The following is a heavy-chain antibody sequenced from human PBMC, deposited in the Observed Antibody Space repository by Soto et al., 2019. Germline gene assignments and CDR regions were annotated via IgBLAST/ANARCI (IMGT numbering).Heavy chain of an antibody. CDR3: ARDHGAGSTGYYYYMDV. V-gene: IGHV3-33*01. D-gene: IGHD2-15*01. Sequence: GGSLRLSCAASGFTFSNYGMHWVRQAPGKGLEWVAVIRYDGSNNNYADSVKGRFTISRDNSKNTLYLQMNSLRAEDTAVYYCARDHGAGSTGYYYYMDVWGRGTTVTVSS. J-gene: IGHJ6*03. CDR2: IRYDGSNN. CDR1: GFTFSNYG.